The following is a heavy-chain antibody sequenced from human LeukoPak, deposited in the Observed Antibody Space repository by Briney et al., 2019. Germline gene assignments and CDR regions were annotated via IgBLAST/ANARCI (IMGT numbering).Heavy chain of an antibody. D-gene: IGHD2-2*01. CDR2: IRYDGSNK. V-gene: IGHV3-30*02. J-gene: IGHJ6*03. Sequence: PGGSLILSCAASGFTFSSYGMHWVRQAPGKGLEWVAVIRYDGSNKYYADSVKGRFTISRDNSKNTLYLQMNSLRAEDTAVYYCAKDRSDIVVVPVAHYYYYMDVWGKGTTVTVSS. CDR3: AKDRSDIVVVPVAHYYYYMDV. CDR1: GFTFSSYG.